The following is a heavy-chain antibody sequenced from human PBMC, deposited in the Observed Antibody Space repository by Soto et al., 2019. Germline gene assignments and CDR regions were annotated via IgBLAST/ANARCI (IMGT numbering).Heavy chain of an antibody. D-gene: IGHD2-15*01. CDR1: GDSIKRDDYY. CDR3: ARDGWPLYYGMDF. V-gene: IGHV4-30-4*01. CDR2: ILYSGTT. Sequence: QVQLQESGPGLVKPSQTLSLTCTVSGDSIKRDDYYWRWIRQPPGKGLEWIGYILYSGTTYYNPSLKSRLIISLDTSKNPVSLNLTSVTAADTAVYYCARDGWPLYYGMDFWGQGTTVTVSS. J-gene: IGHJ6*02.